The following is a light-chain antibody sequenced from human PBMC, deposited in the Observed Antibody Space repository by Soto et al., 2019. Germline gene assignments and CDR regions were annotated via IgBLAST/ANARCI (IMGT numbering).Light chain of an antibody. CDR1: QSVASTY. Sequence: EIVLTQSPGTLSLSPGDRATLSCRASQSVASTYLAWYQQKPGQAPRLLIYGVSSRATGIPDRFSGSGSGTDFTLTIRRLEPEDFAVYYCQQYGSSPRTFGQGTKVEIK. J-gene: IGKJ1*01. CDR2: GVS. CDR3: QQYGSSPRT. V-gene: IGKV3-20*01.